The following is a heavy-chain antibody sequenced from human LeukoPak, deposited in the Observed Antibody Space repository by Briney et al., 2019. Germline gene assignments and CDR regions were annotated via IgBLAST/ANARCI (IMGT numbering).Heavy chain of an antibody. V-gene: IGHV3-21*01. D-gene: IGHD5-18*01. J-gene: IGHJ4*02. CDR2: ISSSSSYI. CDR1: GFTFSSYS. CDR3: AKDRSYVDTVYFDY. Sequence: PGGSLRLSCAASGFTFSSYSMNWVRQAPGKGLEWVSSISSSSSYIYYADSVKGRFTISRDNSKNTLYLQMNSLRAEDTAVYYCAKDRSYVDTVYFDYWGQGTLVTVSS.